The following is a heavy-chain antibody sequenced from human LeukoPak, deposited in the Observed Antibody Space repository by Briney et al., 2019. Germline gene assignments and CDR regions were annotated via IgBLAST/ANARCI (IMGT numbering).Heavy chain of an antibody. CDR3: ARLELGPHRAYYYYYMDV. V-gene: IGHV3-53*01. CDR2: IYSGGST. J-gene: IGHJ6*03. Sequence: GGSLRLSCAASGFTVSSEYMNWVRQAPGKGLEWVAVIYSGGSTYYADSVKGRFTISRDNSKNTLYLQMNSLRAEDTAVYYCARLELGPHRAYYYYYMDVWGKGTTVTVSS. CDR1: GFTVSSEY. D-gene: IGHD7-27*01.